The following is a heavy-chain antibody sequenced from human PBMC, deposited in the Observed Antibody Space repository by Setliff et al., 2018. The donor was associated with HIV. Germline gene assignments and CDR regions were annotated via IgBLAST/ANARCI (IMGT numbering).Heavy chain of an antibody. CDR1: GFTFSSYC. CDR3: ARDLRGYWYFDL. CDR2: ISYGSTYI. Sequence: GGSLRLSCVASGFTFSSYCMDWFRQAPGKGLEWVSSISYGSTYIYQSDSVRGRFTISRDDAKKSLYLQMNSLRAEDTAVYYCARDLRGYWYFDLWGRGTLVTVSS. V-gene: IGHV3-21*01. D-gene: IGHD3-10*01. J-gene: IGHJ2*01.